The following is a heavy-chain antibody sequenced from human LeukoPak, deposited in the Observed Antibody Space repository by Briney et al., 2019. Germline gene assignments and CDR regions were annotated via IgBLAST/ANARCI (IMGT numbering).Heavy chain of an antibody. V-gene: IGHV4-31*03. Sequence: SETLSLTCTVSGGSISSGGYYWSWIRQHPGKGLEWIGYIYYSGSTYYNPSLKSRVTISVDTSKNQFSLKLSSVTAADTAVYYCAREAVAGTRDYWGQGTLVTVSS. CDR3: AREAVAGTRDY. D-gene: IGHD6-19*01. J-gene: IGHJ4*02. CDR1: GGSISSGGYY. CDR2: IYYSGST.